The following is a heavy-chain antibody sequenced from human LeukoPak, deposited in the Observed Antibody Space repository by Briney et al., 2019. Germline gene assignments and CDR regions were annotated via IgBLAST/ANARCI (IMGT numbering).Heavy chain of an antibody. CDR1: GYTFTSYG. V-gene: IGHV1-18*01. Sequence: GASVKVSCKASGYTFTSYGISWVRQAPGQGLEWMGWISAYNGNTNYAQKLQGRVTMTTDTSTSTAYMELRSLRSDDTAVYYCARERCDSSGYNDAFDIWGQGTMVTVSS. D-gene: IGHD3-22*01. CDR3: ARERCDSSGYNDAFDI. J-gene: IGHJ3*02. CDR2: ISAYNGNT.